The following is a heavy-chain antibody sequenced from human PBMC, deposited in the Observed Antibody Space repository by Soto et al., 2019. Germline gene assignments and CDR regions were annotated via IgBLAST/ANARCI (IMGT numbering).Heavy chain of an antibody. J-gene: IGHJ6*02. V-gene: IGHV3-48*01. D-gene: IGHD3-10*01. Sequence: EVQLVESGGGLVQPGGSLRLSCAASGFTFSSYSMNWVRQAPGKGLEWVSYISSSSSTIYYADSVKGRFTISRDNSKNTLYLQMNSLRAEDTAVYYCARERKGMNYYYGMDVWGQGTTVTVSS. CDR1: GFTFSSYS. CDR3: ARERKGMNYYYGMDV. CDR2: ISSSSSTI.